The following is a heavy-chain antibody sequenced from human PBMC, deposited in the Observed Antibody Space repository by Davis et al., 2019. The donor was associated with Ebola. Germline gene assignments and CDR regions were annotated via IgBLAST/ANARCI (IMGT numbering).Heavy chain of an antibody. J-gene: IGHJ4*02. CDR1: GHSISLGYY. V-gene: IGHV4-38-2*02. CDR2: NDKRGTS. D-gene: IGHD1-7*01. Sequence: SETLSLTCTVSGHSISLGYYWAWIRQTPGKGLNGIGRNDKRGTSACNPSLKSRVTTSIDTSKNQFSLMLTSLTAADTGVYFCARYRLGGTSGFDYWGQGTLVTVSS. CDR3: ARYRLGGTSGFDY.